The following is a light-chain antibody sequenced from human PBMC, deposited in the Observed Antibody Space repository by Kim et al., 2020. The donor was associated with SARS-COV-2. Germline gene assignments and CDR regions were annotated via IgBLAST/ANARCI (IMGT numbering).Light chain of an antibody. V-gene: IGLV3-1*01. CDR2: QDR. J-gene: IGLJ2*01. CDR1: KLGDKY. CDR3: QAWDISTFVV. Sequence: SYELTQPPSVSVSPGQTASITCSGDKLGDKYTCWYQQKPGQSPVLVIYQDRKRPSGIPERFSGSNSGNTATLTISGTQAMDEADYYCQAWDISTFVVFGGGTQLTVL.